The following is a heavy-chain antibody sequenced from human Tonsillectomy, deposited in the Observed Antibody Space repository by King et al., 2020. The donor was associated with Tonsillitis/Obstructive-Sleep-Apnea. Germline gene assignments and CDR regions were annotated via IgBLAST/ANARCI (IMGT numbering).Heavy chain of an antibody. CDR3: AVAVHDYGAPRYAFDI. V-gene: IGHV3-21*01. CDR1: GFTFSSYS. D-gene: IGHD4-17*01. CDR2: ISSSSSYI. Sequence: VQLVESGGGLVKPGGSLRLSCAASGFTFSSYSMNWVRQAPGKGLEWVSSISSSSSYIYYADSVKGRFTISRDNAKNSLYLQMHSLTAEDTAVYYCAVAVHDYGAPRYAFDIWGQGTMVTVSS. J-gene: IGHJ3*02.